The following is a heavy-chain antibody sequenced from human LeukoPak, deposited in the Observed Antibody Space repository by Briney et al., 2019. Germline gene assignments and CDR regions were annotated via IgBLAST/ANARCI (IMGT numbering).Heavy chain of an antibody. CDR2: INADNGNT. Sequence: GASVKVSCKASGYTFNSHPMHWVRQAPGHRLEWMGWINADNGNTRYSQKLQGRVTITRDTSANTAYMELSGLRSDDTAVYYCAREAGTNWIFGEYFPFWGQGTLVTVSA. D-gene: IGHD1-1*01. CDR3: AREAGTNWIFGEYFPF. J-gene: IGHJ1*01. CDR1: GYTFNSHP. V-gene: IGHV1-3*01.